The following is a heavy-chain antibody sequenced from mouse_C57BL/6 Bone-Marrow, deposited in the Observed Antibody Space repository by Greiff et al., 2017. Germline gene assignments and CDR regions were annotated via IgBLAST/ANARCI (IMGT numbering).Heavy chain of an antibody. CDR1: GYTFTDYE. CDR2: IDPETGGT. V-gene: IGHV1-15*01. J-gene: IGHJ3*01. D-gene: IGHD1-1*01. CDR3: NYYGSSLAWFAY. Sequence: VQLQQSGAELVRPGASVTLSCKASGYTFTDYEMHWVKQTPVHGLEWIGAIDPETGGTAYNQQFKGKAILTADKSSSTAYMGLSSLTSEDYAVYYCNYYGSSLAWFAYWGQGTLVTVSA.